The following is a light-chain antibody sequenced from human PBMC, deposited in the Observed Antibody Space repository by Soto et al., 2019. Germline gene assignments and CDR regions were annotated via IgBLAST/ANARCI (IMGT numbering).Light chain of an antibody. Sequence: EIAMTQSPVTLSASAGERATLSCRASQSISNHLAWYQQKPGQPPKLLIYGASTRATGIPARFSRSGSGTEVTLTISSQQSEDFAVYYLQQYNNWPPRTFGRGTKLEIK. CDR3: QQYNNWPPRT. CDR2: GAS. V-gene: IGKV3-15*01. CDR1: QSISNH. J-gene: IGKJ2*01.